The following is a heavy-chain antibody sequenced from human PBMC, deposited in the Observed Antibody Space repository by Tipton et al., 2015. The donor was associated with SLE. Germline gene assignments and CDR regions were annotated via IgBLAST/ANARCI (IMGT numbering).Heavy chain of an antibody. CDR2: IKHGGNT. Sequence: TLSLTCAVYGGSFSGYYWSWFRQPPGKGLEWIGQIKHGGNTNYNPSLKSRVTISVDMSRDQFSLKLISVTAADTAVYYCARGPRAGYWGQGALVTVSS. CDR3: ARGPRAGY. V-gene: IGHV4-34*01. CDR1: GGSFSGYY. J-gene: IGHJ4*02.